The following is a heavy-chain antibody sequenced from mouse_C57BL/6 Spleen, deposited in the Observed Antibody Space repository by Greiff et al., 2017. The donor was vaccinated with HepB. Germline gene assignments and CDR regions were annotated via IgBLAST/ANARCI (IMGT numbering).Heavy chain of an antibody. J-gene: IGHJ3*01. Sequence: EVKLVESGGDLVKPGGSLKLSCAASGFTFSSYGMSWVRQTPDKRLEWVATISSGGSYTYYPDSVKGRFTISRDNAKNTLYLQMSSLKSEDTAMYYCASLGTTAYWGQGTLVTVSA. CDR2: ISSGGSYT. D-gene: IGHD2-13*01. V-gene: IGHV5-6*02. CDR3: ASLGTTAY. CDR1: GFTFSSYG.